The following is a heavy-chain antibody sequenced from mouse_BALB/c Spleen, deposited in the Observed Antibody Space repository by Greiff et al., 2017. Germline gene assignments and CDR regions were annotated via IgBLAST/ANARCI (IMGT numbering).Heavy chain of an antibody. CDR2: ISSGSSTI. Sequence: EVKLMESGGGLVQPGGSRKLSCAASGFTFSSFGMHWVRQAPEKGLAWVAYISSGSSTIYYADTVKGRFTISRDNPKNTLFLQMTSLRSEDTAMYYCARYDSLAYWGQGTLVTVSA. J-gene: IGHJ3*01. D-gene: IGHD3-2*01. V-gene: IGHV5-17*02. CDR1: GFTFSSFG. CDR3: ARYDSLAY.